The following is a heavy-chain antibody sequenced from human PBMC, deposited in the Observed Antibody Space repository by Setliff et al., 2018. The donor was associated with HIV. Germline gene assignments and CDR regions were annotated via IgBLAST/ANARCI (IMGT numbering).Heavy chain of an antibody. D-gene: IGHD3-3*02. V-gene: IGHV4-31*03. Sequence: SETLSLTCTVSGGSISSGGYYWSWIRQHPGKGLEWIGYIYYSGGTYYNPSLKSRVTISVDTSKNQFSLKLRSVTAADTAVYYCAREHFWSGYYSYDAFDIWGQGTMVTVSS. J-gene: IGHJ3*02. CDR2: IYYSGGT. CDR3: AREHFWSGYYSYDAFDI. CDR1: GGSISSGGYY.